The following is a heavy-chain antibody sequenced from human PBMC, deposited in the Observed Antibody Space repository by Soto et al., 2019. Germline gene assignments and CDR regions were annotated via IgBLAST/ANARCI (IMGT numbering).Heavy chain of an antibody. D-gene: IGHD6-19*01. V-gene: IGHV3-23*01. CDR1: GFTFSTYA. Sequence: PGGSLRLSCAASGFTFSTYAMSWVRQAPGKGLAWVSTIDSSGGTTYYADSVKGRFFISRGNSKNTLYLDVTSLRAEDAAVYYCAKDVPASGWLSGYWGQGTLVTVSS. CDR2: IDSSGGTT. CDR3: AKDVPASGWLSGY. J-gene: IGHJ4*02.